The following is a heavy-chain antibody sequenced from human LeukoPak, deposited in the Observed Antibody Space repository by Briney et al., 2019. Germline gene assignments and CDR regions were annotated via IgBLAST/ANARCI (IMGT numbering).Heavy chain of an antibody. CDR3: ARVYYGRTYDYWYFDL. V-gene: IGHV1-46*01. CDR1: GYTFTSYY. Sequence: GASVKVSCKASGYTFTSYYMHWARQAPGQGLEWMGIINPSGGSTSYAQKFQGRVTMTRDTSTSTVYMELSSLRSEDTAVYFCARVYYGRTYDYWYFDLWGRGTLVTVSS. J-gene: IGHJ2*01. D-gene: IGHD3-10*01. CDR2: INPSGGST.